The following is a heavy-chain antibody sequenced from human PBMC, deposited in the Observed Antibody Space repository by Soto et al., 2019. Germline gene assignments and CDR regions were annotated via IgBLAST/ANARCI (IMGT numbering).Heavy chain of an antibody. D-gene: IGHD3-16*01. CDR2: TIPIFGTA. CDR1: GGTFSSYA. V-gene: IGHV1-69*13. CDR3: AFVEGANAGGWFDP. J-gene: IGHJ5*02. Sequence: SVKVSCKASGGTFSSYAISWVRQAPGRGLEWMGGTIPIFGTANYAQKFQGRVTITADESTSTDYMELSSLRSEDTAVYYCAFVEGANAGGWFDPWGQGTLVTVVS.